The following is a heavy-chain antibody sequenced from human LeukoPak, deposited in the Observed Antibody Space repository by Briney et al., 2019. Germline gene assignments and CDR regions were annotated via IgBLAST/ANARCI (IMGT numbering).Heavy chain of an antibody. Sequence: PGGSLRLSCAASGFTFSSFGMNWVRQAPGKGLEWVSYIGSGSSAIYYADSVKGRFTISRDNAKNSLYLQMNSLRAEDTAVYYCASSIVGATALYFDLWGRGTLVTVSS. V-gene: IGHV3-48*04. J-gene: IGHJ2*01. D-gene: IGHD1-26*01. CDR3: ASSIVGATALYFDL. CDR1: GFTFSSFG. CDR2: IGSGSSAI.